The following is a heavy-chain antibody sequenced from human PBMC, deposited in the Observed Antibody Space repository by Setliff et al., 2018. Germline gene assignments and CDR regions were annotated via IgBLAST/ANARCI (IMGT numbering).Heavy chain of an antibody. D-gene: IGHD2-8*02. CDR1: GESISDSY. J-gene: IGHJ4*02. V-gene: IGHV4-34*01. CDR3: TVYNTGSSKDHY. CDR2: ISHSGSP. Sequence: SETLSLTCGVYGESISDSYWSWIRQPPGRALEWIASISHSGSPNYNPSLKSRVTISVDTSKNQFSMKLSSVTAADTALYYCTVYNTGSSKDHYWGQGTPVTVSS.